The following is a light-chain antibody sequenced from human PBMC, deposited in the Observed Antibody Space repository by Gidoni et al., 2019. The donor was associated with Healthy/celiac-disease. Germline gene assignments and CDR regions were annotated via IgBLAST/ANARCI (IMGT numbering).Light chain of an antibody. V-gene: IGKV3-20*01. CDR1: QSVSSSY. CDR2: GAS. Sequence: VLTQSPGTLSLSPGERATLSCRASQSVSSSYLAWYQQKPGQAPRLLIYGASSRATGIPDRFSGSGSGTDFTLTISRLEPEDFAVYYCQQYGSSSWTFXRXTKVEIK. J-gene: IGKJ1*01. CDR3: QQYGSSSWT.